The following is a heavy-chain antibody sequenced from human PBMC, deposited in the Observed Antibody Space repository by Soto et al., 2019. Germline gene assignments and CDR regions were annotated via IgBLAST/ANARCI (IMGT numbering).Heavy chain of an antibody. V-gene: IGHV4-59*08. J-gene: IGHJ4*02. CDR1: GGSISSYY. Sequence: QVQLQESGPGLVKPSETLSLTCTVSGGSISSYYWGWIRQPPGKGLEWIGYIYYSRSTNYNPSLQSRVTISVDTSKNQFSLKLSSVTAADTAVYYCARLTGDGYNYPDFDYWGQGTLVTVSS. D-gene: IGHD5-12*01. CDR3: ARLTGDGYNYPDFDY. CDR2: IYYSRST.